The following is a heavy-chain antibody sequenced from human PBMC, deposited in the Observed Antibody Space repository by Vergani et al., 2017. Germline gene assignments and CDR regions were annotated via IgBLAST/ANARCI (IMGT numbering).Heavy chain of an antibody. V-gene: IGHV3-21*01. Sequence: EVQLVESGGGLVKPGGSLRLSCAASGFTFSSYSMNWVRQAPGKGLEWVSSISSSSSYIYYADSGKGRFTISRDKAKNSLYLQMNSLRAEDTAVYYCASDHRQWLVGGYYFYYWGQGTLVTVSS. CDR3: ASDHRQWLVGGYYFYY. D-gene: IGHD6-19*01. CDR1: GFTFSSYS. CDR2: ISSSSSYI. J-gene: IGHJ4*02.